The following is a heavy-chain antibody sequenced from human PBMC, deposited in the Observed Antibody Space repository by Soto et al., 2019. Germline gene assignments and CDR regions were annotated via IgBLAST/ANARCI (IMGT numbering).Heavy chain of an antibody. Sequence: SETLCLTCTGSGGSLISYYWSWIRQPPGKGLEWIGNIYYGGGTNYNLSLKSRVTISVDTSKNQFSLKLTSVTAADTAVYYCAKAAAAYGNYGMDVWGQGTKVTVS. J-gene: IGHJ6*02. CDR1: GGSLISYY. CDR3: AKAAAAYGNYGMDV. V-gene: IGHV4-59*01. D-gene: IGHD1-1*01. CDR2: IYYGGGT.